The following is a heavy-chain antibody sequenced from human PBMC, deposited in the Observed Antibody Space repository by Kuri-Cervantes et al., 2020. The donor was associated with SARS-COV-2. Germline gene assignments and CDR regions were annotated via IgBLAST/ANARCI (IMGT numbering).Heavy chain of an antibody. CDR1: GFTFSSYS. CDR2: ISSSSSYI. D-gene: IGHD3-9*01. Sequence: GGSLRLSCAASGFTFSSYSMNWVRQAPGKGLEWVSSISSSSSYIYYADSVKGRFTISRDNSKNTLYLQMNSLRAEDTAVYYCARDPDDILTGYGAFDIWGQGTMVT. V-gene: IGHV3-21*01. J-gene: IGHJ3*02. CDR3: ARDPDDILTGYGAFDI.